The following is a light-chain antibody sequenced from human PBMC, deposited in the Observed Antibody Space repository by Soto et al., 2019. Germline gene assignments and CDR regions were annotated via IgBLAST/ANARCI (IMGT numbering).Light chain of an antibody. CDR3: QRYASSTWT. Sequence: EIVLTQSPGTLSLSPGERATLSCRASQSVSSSYLAWYQQKPGQAPRLLIYGASSRATGIPDRFSGSGSGTDFTLTISRLEPEDFAVDYCQRYASSTWTFGQGTKGEIK. V-gene: IGKV3-20*01. CDR1: QSVSSSY. CDR2: GAS. J-gene: IGKJ1*01.